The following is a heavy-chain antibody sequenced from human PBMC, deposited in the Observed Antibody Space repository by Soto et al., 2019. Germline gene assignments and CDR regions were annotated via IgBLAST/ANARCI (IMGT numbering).Heavy chain of an antibody. Sequence: EVQLLESGGNLVQPGGSLRLSCAASGFDFSSYAMTWVRQAPGKGLEWVSALSGTGGTTYSADSVRGRFTIARDNSKNTLYLQMNGLSPEDSAIYYCAKFIVGTGGSSGWPWFLDSWGQVTLVTVSS. CDR2: LSGTGGTT. CDR1: GFDFSSYA. D-gene: IGHD6-25*01. CDR3: AKFIVGTGGSSGWPWFLDS. V-gene: IGHV3-23*01. J-gene: IGHJ4*02.